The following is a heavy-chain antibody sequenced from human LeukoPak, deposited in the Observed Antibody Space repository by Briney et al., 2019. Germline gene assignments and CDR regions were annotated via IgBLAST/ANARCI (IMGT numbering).Heavy chain of an antibody. CDR3: ARAQTRITMVRGVIRDAFDI. CDR2: IYHSGST. D-gene: IGHD3-10*01. CDR1: GGSISSYY. Sequence: SETLSLTCTVSGGSISSYYWSWIRQPPGKGLEWIGEIYHSGSTNYNPSLKSRVTISVDKSKNQFSLKLSSVTAADTAVYYCARAQTRITMVRGVIRDAFDIWGQGTMVTVSS. J-gene: IGHJ3*02. V-gene: IGHV4-59*12.